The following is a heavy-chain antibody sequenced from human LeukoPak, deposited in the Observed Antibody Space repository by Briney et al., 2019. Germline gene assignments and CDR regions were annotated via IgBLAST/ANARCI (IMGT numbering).Heavy chain of an antibody. V-gene: IGHV3-7*01. CDR2: VKQDGSEK. CDR1: GFTFSDYY. J-gene: IGHJ6*03. CDR3: AKLGSGYYYPYYYLYMDV. D-gene: IGHD3-22*01. Sequence: GGSLRLSCAASGFTFSDYYMSWIRQAPGKGLEWVANVKQDGSEKDYVDSVKGRFTISRDNARNSLYLQMNSLRAEDTAVYYCAKLGSGYYYPYYYLYMDVWGKGTTVTVSS.